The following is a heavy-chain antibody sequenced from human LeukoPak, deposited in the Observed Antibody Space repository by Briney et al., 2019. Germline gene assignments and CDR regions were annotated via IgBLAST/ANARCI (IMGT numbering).Heavy chain of an antibody. J-gene: IGHJ6*02. D-gene: IGHD2-2*01. CDR2: INPNSGGT. CDR1: GYTLTDYC. CDR3: ARDRRHCSSTSCFVFYYYGMDV. V-gene: IGHV1-2*06. Sequence: ASVKVSCKASGYTLTDYCMHWVRQAPGQGLEWMGRINPNSGGTNYAQKFQGRVTMTRDTSISTVYMELSRLRSEDTAVYYCARDRRHCSSTSCFVFYYYGMDVWGQGTTVTVSS.